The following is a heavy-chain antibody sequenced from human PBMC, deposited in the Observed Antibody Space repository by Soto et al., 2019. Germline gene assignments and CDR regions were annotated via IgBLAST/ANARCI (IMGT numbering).Heavy chain of an antibody. CDR2: IYYSGST. V-gene: IGHV4-39*01. D-gene: IGHD3-9*01. Sequence: SETLSLTCAVFGGSITSSGYYWGWIRQPPGKGLEWIGSIYYSGSTYYNPSLKSRVTISAGTSQNQFSMRLSSVTAADTAVYYCARPETDYYISIDYWGQGTLVTVSS. CDR3: ARPETDYYISIDY. CDR1: GGSITSSGYY. J-gene: IGHJ4*02.